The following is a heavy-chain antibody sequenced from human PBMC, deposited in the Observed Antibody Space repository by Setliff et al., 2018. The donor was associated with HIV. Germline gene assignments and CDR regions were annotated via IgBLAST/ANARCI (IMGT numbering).Heavy chain of an antibody. D-gene: IGHD3-16*01. V-gene: IGHV2-5*02. CDR2: IYWDDDK. Sequence: TLSLTCTVSGGSISSSSYYWGWIRQPPGKALEWLAVIYWDDDKRYSPSLKSRLTITKDTSKSQVVLTMTNMDPVDTATYYCARIRFPEHSSDMDVWGKGTTVTVSS. J-gene: IGHJ6*03. CDR1: GGSISSSSYY. CDR3: ARIRFPEHSSDMDV.